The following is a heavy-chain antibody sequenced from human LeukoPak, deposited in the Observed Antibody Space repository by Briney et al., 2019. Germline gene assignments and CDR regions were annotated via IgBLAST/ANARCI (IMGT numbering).Heavy chain of an antibody. D-gene: IGHD5-24*01. J-gene: IGHJ4*02. Sequence: ASVKVSCKASGYTFSGYYIHWVRQAPGQGLEWMGWINPNTGGTKYAQRFQDRVTMTRDTSISTAYMELSRLRSDDTAVYYCARGDGLTSDFDYWGQGTLVTVSS. CDR2: INPNTGGT. CDR3: ARGDGLTSDFDY. CDR1: GYTFSGYY. V-gene: IGHV1-2*02.